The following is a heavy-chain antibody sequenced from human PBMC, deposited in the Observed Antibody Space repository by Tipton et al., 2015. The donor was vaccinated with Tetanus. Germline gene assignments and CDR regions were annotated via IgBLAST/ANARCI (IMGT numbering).Heavy chain of an antibody. D-gene: IGHD3-10*01. V-gene: IGHV4-34*01. J-gene: IGHJ4*02. CDR3: ARDPYYNGGGYFDY. Sequence: TLSLTCAVYGGSFSGSYWSWVRQPPGKGLEWIGEVHPRGSPNYNPSLKSRVTISLDTSKTHFYLNLSSVTAADTAVYFCARDPYYNGGGYFDYWGQGTLVTVSS. CDR1: GGSFSGSY. CDR2: VHPRGSP.